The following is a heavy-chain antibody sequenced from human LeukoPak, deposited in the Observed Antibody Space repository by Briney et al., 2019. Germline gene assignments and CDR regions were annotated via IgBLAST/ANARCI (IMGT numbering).Heavy chain of an antibody. CDR3: AREEYGSGSKYFDY. Sequence: SETLSLTCAVYGGSFSGYYWSWIRQPPGKGLEWIGEINHSGSTNYNPSLKSRVTISVDTSKNQFSLKLSSVTAADTAVYYCAREEYGSGSKYFDYWGQGTLVTVSS. J-gene: IGHJ4*02. CDR1: GGSFSGYY. CDR2: INHSGST. V-gene: IGHV4-34*01. D-gene: IGHD3-10*01.